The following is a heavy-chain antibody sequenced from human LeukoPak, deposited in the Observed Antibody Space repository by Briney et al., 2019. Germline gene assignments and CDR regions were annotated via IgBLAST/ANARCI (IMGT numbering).Heavy chain of an antibody. D-gene: IGHD4-17*01. CDR1: GFTFSSYG. J-gene: IGHJ4*02. Sequence: GGSLRLSCAASGFTFSSYGMHWVRQAPGKGLEWVAVISYDGSNKYYADSVKGRFTISRDNYKNTLYLQMNSLRAEDTAVYYCAGGRLTTVTYFDYWGQGTLVTVSS. V-gene: IGHV3-30*03. CDR3: AGGRLTTVTYFDY. CDR2: ISYDGSNK.